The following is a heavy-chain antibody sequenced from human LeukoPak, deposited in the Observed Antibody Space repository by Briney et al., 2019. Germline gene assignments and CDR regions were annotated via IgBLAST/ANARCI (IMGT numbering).Heavy chain of an antibody. CDR2: INQDGSEK. Sequence: PGGSLRLSCAASGFTFTSYWMSWVRQAPGKELAWVANINQDGSEKYYVDSVKGRFTISRDNARNSLHLQMNSLRAEDTAVYYCVRDSSTPDYWGQGTLVTVSS. V-gene: IGHV3-7*01. CDR3: VRDSSTPDY. D-gene: IGHD3-10*01. J-gene: IGHJ4*02. CDR1: GFTFTSYW.